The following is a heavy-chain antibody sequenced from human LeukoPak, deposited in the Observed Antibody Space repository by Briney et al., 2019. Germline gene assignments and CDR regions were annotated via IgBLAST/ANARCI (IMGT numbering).Heavy chain of an antibody. CDR2: ISGSGGST. CDR3: RGWRQRAFDI. V-gene: IGHV3-23*01. J-gene: IGHJ3*02. Sequence: PPGGSLRLSCAASGFTFSSYAMSWVRQAPGKGLEWVSAISGSGGSTYYADSVKGRFAISRDNAKNTVDLQMNSLRAEDTAVYYCRGWRQRAFDIWGQGTMVTVSS. CDR1: GFTFSSYA.